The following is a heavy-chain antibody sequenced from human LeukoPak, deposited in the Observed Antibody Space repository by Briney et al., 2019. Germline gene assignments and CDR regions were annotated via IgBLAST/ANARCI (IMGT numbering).Heavy chain of an antibody. CDR3: AKVNSGYYGDYYYYMDV. D-gene: IGHD3-3*01. CDR1: GFTFSSYA. Sequence: GGSLRLSCAASGFTFSSYAMSWVRQAPGKGLEWVSAISGSGGSTYYADSVKGRFTISRDNSKNTLYLQMNSLRAEDTAVYYCAKVNSGYYGDYYYYMDVWGKGTTVTVSS. CDR2: ISGSGGST. J-gene: IGHJ6*03. V-gene: IGHV3-23*01.